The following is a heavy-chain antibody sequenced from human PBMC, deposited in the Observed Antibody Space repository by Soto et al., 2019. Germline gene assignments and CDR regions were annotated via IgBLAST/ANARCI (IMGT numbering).Heavy chain of an antibody. CDR1: GFTFSSYS. CDR3: ARYRKARYCSGGSCAGELDD. V-gene: IGHV3-21*01. Sequence: PGGSLRLSCAASGFTFSSYSMNWVRQAPGKGLEWVSSISSSSSYIYYADSVKGRFTISRDNAKNSLYLQMNSLRAEDTAVYYCARYRKARYCSGGSCAGELDDWGQGTQVTVSS. D-gene: IGHD2-15*01. CDR2: ISSSSSYI. J-gene: IGHJ4*02.